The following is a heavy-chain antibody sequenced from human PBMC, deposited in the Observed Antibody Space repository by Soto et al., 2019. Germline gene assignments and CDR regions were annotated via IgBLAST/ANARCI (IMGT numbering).Heavy chain of an antibody. D-gene: IGHD3-9*01. V-gene: IGHV1-18*01. CDR3: ARDNRRYFDWLLPTQREANDDAFDI. Sequence: ASVKVSCKASGYTFTSYGISWVRQAPGQGLEWMGWISAYNGNTNYAQKLQGRVTMTTDTSTSTAYMELRSLRSDDTAVYYCARDNRRYFDWLLPTQREANDDAFDIWGQGTMVTVSS. CDR1: GYTFTSYG. J-gene: IGHJ3*02. CDR2: ISAYNGNT.